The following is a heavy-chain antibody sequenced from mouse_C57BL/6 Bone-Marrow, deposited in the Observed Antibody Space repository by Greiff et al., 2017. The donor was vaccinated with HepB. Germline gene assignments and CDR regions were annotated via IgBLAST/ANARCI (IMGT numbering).Heavy chain of an antibody. J-gene: IGHJ4*01. D-gene: IGHD2-12*01. CDR1: GFSLTSYG. CDR3: ARYDGYYYAMDY. Sequence: QVQLKESGPGLVAPSQSLSITCTVSGFSLTSYGVHWVRQPPGKGLEWLVVIWSDGSTTYNSALNSRLSISKDNSKSQVFLKLNSLQTDDTAMYYGARYDGYYYAMDYWGQGTSVTVSS. CDR2: IWSDGST. V-gene: IGHV2-6*03.